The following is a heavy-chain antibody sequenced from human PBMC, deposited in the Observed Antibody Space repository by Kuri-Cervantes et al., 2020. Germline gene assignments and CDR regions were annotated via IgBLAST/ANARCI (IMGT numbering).Heavy chain of an antibody. V-gene: IGHV3-69-1*01. J-gene: IGHJ4*02. CDR2: ISSSSTI. Sequence: GESLKISCAASGFTFSDYYMNWVRQAPGKGLEWVSSISSSSTIYYADSVKGRFTISRDNAKNSLYLQMNSLRAEDTALYYCARDSGSYAEGGLDYWGQGTLVTVSS. D-gene: IGHD1-26*01. CDR1: GFTFSDYY. CDR3: ARDSGSYAEGGLDY.